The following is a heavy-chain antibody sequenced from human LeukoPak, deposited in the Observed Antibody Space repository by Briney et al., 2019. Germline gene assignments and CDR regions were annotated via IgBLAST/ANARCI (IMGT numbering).Heavy chain of an antibody. Sequence: PGGSLRLSCAASGFTVSSNYMSWVRQAPGKGLEWVSVIYSGGSTYYADSVKGRFTISRDNSKNTLYLQMNSLRAEDTAVYYCARPFSYYYDSIGAFDIWGQGTMVTVSS. CDR2: IYSGGST. J-gene: IGHJ3*02. CDR1: GFTVSSNY. CDR3: ARPFSYYYDSIGAFDI. D-gene: IGHD3-22*01. V-gene: IGHV3-53*01.